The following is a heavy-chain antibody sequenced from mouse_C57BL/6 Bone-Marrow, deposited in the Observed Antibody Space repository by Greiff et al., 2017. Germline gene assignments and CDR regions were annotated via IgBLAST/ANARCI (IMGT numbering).Heavy chain of an antibody. Sequence: VQLQQSGAELVKPGASVKLSCTASGFNIKDYYMHWVKQRTEQGLEWIGRIDPEDGATNYAPKFQGKATITADTSSNTAYLQLSSLTSEDTAVYYCARSGMVKGAWFAYWGQGTLVTVSA. CDR3: ARSGMVKGAWFAY. CDR1: GFNIKDYY. J-gene: IGHJ3*01. V-gene: IGHV14-2*01. D-gene: IGHD2-13*01. CDR2: IDPEDGAT.